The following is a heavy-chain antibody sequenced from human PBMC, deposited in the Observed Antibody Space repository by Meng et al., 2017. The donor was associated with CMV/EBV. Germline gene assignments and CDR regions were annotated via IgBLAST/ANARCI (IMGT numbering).Heavy chain of an antibody. J-gene: IGHJ6*02. V-gene: IGHV3-73*01. Sequence: KISCAASGFTFSGSAMHWVRQASGKGLEWVGRIRSKANSYATAYAASVKGRFTISRDDSKNTAYLQMNSLKTEDTAVYYCTRASFSRYCSSTSCYYGMDVWGQGTTVTVSS. CDR2: IRSKANSYAT. D-gene: IGHD2-2*01. CDR3: TRASFSRYCSSTSCYYGMDV. CDR1: GFTFSGSA.